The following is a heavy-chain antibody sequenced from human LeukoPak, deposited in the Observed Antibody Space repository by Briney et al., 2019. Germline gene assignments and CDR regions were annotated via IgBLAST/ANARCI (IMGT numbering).Heavy chain of an antibody. V-gene: IGHV4-59*01. CDR3: ARGFGYH. J-gene: IGHJ4*02. Sequence: SETLSLTCTVSGGSISSYYWSWIRQPPGKGLEWIGYIYYSGSTNYNPSLKCRVTISVDTSKNQFSLKLSSVTAADTAVYCCARGFGYHWGQGTLVTVSS. D-gene: IGHD3-16*01. CDR2: IYYSGST. CDR1: GGSISSYY.